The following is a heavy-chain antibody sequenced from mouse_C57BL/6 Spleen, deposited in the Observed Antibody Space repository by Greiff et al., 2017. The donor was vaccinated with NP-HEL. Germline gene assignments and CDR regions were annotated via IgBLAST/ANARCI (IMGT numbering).Heavy chain of an antibody. J-gene: IGHJ2*01. CDR3: ARLAYYSKDY. D-gene: IGHD2-12*01. Sequence: EVQLVESGGGLVKPGGSLKLSCAASGFTFSSYAMSWVRQTPEKRLEWVATISDGGSYTYYPDNVKGRFTISRDNAKNNLYLQMSHLKSEDTAMYYCARLAYYSKDYWGQGTTLTVSS. V-gene: IGHV5-4*01. CDR1: GFTFSSYA. CDR2: ISDGGSYT.